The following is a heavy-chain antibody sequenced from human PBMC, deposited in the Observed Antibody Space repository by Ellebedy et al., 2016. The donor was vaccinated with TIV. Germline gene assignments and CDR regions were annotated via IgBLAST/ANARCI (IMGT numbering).Heavy chain of an antibody. CDR1: GYSFTSYW. CDR3: ARTYYYGSGSYSYFDY. D-gene: IGHD3-10*01. V-gene: IGHV5-51*01. J-gene: IGHJ4*02. Sequence: PGGSLRLSCKGSGYSFTSYWIGWVRQMPGKGLEWMGIIYPGDSDTRYSPSFQGQVTISADKSISTAYLQWSSLKASDTAMYYCARTYYYGSGSYSYFDYWGQGTLVTVSS. CDR2: IYPGDSDT.